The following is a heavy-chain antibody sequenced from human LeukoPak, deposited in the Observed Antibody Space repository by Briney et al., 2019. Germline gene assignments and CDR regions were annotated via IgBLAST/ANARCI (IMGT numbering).Heavy chain of an antibody. CDR2: IYPGDSDT. D-gene: IGHD2-15*01. CDR3: MRRCSGGSRYTPQSFDY. J-gene: IGHJ4*02. CDR1: GYSFTSYW. Sequence: GESLKISCKGSGYSFTSYWIGWVRQMPGKGLEWMGIIYPGDSDTRYSPSFQGQVTISADKSISTAYLQWSSLKASDTAMYYCMRRCSGGSRYTPQSFDYWGQGTLVTVSS. V-gene: IGHV5-51*01.